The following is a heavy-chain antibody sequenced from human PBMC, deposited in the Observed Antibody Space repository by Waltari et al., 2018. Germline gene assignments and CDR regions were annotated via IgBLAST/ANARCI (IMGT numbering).Heavy chain of an antibody. D-gene: IGHD3-10*01. Sequence: QITLKESGPTLVKPTQTLTLTCTFSGLSLRTSGVGVGWIRQPHGNAQAWLALIYWNDDKRYSPSLKSMLTITKDTSKNQVVLTMTNMDPVDTATYYCAHRRALMVRGVINNWFDPWGQGTLVTVSS. CDR1: GLSLRTSGVG. CDR3: AHRRALMVRGVINNWFDP. CDR2: IYWNDDK. J-gene: IGHJ5*02. V-gene: IGHV2-5*01.